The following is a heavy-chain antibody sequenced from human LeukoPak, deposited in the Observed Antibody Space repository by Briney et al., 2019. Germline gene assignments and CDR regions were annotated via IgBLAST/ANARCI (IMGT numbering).Heavy chain of an antibody. D-gene: IGHD2-2*01. Sequence: PSETLSLTCAVYGGSFSGYYWSWIRQPPGKGLEWVGEINHSGSTNYNPSLKSRVTISVDTSKNQFSLKLSSVTAADTAVYYCARPRYCSSTSCNGRFDPWGQGTLVTVSS. CDR1: GGSFSGYY. CDR2: INHSGST. V-gene: IGHV4-34*01. J-gene: IGHJ5*02. CDR3: ARPRYCSSTSCNGRFDP.